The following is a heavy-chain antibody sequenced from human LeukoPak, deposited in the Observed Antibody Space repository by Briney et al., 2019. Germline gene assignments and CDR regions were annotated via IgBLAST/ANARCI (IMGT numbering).Heavy chain of an antibody. CDR2: IYSGGST. J-gene: IGHJ4*02. CDR1: GFTVSSNH. Sequence: GGSLRLSCAASGFTVSSNHMSWVRQGPGKGLEWVSVIYSGGSTYYADSVKGRFTISRDNSKNTLYLQMNSLRAEDTAVYYCASHSSSWYGSDYWGQGTLVTVSS. V-gene: IGHV3-53*01. CDR3: ASHSSSWYGSDY. D-gene: IGHD6-13*01.